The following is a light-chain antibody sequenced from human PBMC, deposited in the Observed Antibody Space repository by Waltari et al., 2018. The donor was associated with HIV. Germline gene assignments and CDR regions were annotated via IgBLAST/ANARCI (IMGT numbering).Light chain of an antibody. CDR2: GAF. CDR3: QQTFRIPLT. J-gene: IGKJ4*01. CDR1: QSISTY. V-gene: IGKV1-39*01. Sequence: DIQMTQSPSSLSASVGDRVTITCRARQSISTYLNWYQQRPGKAPKLLIYGAFALQSGVPSGFSGSGSGTDFTLTITSLQPEDFATYYCQQTFRIPLTFGGGTKV.